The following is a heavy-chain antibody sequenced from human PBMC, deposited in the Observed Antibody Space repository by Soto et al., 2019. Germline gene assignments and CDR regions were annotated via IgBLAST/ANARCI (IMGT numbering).Heavy chain of an antibody. CDR2: ISYDGSNK. D-gene: IGHD5-12*01. CDR3: AKRPRGGYDLLGSYYFDY. V-gene: IGHV3-30*18. Sequence: QVQLVESGGGVVQPGRSLRLSCAASGFTFSSYGMHWVRQAPGKGLEWVAVISYDGSNKYYADSVKGRFTISRDNSKNTRYLQMNSRRAEDTAVYYCAKRPRGGYDLLGSYYFDYWGQGTLVTVSS. J-gene: IGHJ4*02. CDR1: GFTFSSYG.